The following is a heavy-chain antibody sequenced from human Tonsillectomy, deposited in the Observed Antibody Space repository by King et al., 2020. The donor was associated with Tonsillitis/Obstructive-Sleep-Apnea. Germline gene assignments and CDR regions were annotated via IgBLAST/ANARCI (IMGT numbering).Heavy chain of an antibody. CDR3: ARESGYDILTGYYRTFDY. V-gene: IGHV3-21*01. D-gene: IGHD3-9*01. J-gene: IGHJ4*02. Sequence: QLVQSGGGLVKPGGSLRLSCAASGFTFSSYSMNWVRQAPGKGLEWVSSISSGSSYIYSADSVKGRFTISRDNAKNSLYLQMNSLRAEDTAVYYWARESGYDILTGYYRTFDYWGQGTLVTVSS. CDR1: GFTFSSYS. CDR2: ISSGSSYI.